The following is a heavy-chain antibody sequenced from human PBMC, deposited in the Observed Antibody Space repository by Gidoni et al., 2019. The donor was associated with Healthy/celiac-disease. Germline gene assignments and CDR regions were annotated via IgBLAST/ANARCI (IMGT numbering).Heavy chain of an antibody. D-gene: IGHD4-17*01. V-gene: IGHV4-34*01. J-gene: IGHJ5*02. CDR3: ARGRKTVTRFAIRALNWFDP. CDR1: GGSFSGYY. CDR2: INHSGST. Sequence: QVQLQQWGAGLLKPSETLSLTCAVYGGSFSGYYWSWIRQPPGKGLEWIGEINHSGSTNYNPSLKSRVTISVDTSKNQFSLKLSSVTAADTAVYYCARGRKTVTRFAIRALNWFDPWGQGTLVTVSS.